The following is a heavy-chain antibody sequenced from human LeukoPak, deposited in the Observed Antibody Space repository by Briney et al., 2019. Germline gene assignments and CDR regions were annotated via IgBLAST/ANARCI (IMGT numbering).Heavy chain of an antibody. J-gene: IGHJ4*02. V-gene: IGHV1-2*04. D-gene: IGHD3-10*01. CDR2: INPNSGGT. Sequence: ASVKVSCKASRYTFTGYYMHWVRQAPGQGLEWMGWINPNSGGTNYAQKFQGWVTMTRDTSISTAYMELSRLRSDDTAVYYCARGGRITMVRGVMPLGYWGQGTLVTVSS. CDR3: ARGGRITMVRGVMPLGY. CDR1: RYTFTGYY.